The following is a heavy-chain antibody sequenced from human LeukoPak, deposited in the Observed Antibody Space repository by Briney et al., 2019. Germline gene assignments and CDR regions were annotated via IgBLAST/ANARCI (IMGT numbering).Heavy chain of an antibody. V-gene: IGHV1-46*01. J-gene: IGHJ4*02. CDR2: INPSGGTT. CDR1: GYTFTSYY. Sequence: ASVKVSCKASGYTFTSYYIHWVRQAPGQGLEWMGIINPSGGTTSYAQNFQGIVTITRDTSTSTLYMELSSLRSEDTAVYYCARGGWIQLSPFDYWGQGTLVTVSS. D-gene: IGHD5-18*01. CDR3: ARGGWIQLSPFDY.